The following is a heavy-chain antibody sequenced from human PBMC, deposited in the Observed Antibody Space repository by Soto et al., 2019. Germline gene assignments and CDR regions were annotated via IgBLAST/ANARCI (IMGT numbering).Heavy chain of an antibody. D-gene: IGHD3-16*01. CDR1: GYTFKDYD. J-gene: IGHJ2*01. CDR3: ARRMTWSLLCFDL. V-gene: IGHV1-8*01. CDR2: MNPNSGNT. Sequence: QVQLLQSGAEVKKPGTSVRVSCRASGYTFKDYDINWVRRAPGQGLEWMGWMNPNSGNTAYARKFHDRITVTRSVSARTAFMELSILTPEDTAVYYCARRMTWSLLCFDLWGSGTQGTVSS.